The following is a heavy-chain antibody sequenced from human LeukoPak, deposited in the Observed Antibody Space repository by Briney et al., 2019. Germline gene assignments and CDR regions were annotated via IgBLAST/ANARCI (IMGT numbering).Heavy chain of an antibody. CDR3: ARAQDIVVVPAAIPTWFDP. J-gene: IGHJ5*02. D-gene: IGHD2-2*01. V-gene: IGHV4-31*03. CDR1: GGSISSGGYY. CDR2: IYYSGST. Sequence: PSETLSLTCTVSGGSISSGGYYWSWIRQHPGKGLEWIGYIYYSGSTYYNPSLKSRVTISVDTSKNQFSLKLSSVTAADTAVYYCARAQDIVVVPAAIPTWFDPWGQGTLVTDSS.